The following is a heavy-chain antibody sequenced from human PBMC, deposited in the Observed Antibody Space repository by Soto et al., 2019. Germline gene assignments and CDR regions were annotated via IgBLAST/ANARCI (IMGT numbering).Heavy chain of an antibody. J-gene: IGHJ4*02. CDR1: GCSISSSSYY. V-gene: IGHV4-39*07. CDR2: IYYSGST. D-gene: IGHD3-10*01. CDR3: ARYYYGSGSYYFDY. Sequence: SETLSLTCTVSGCSISSSSYYWGWIRQPPGKGLEWIGSIYYSGSTYYNPSLKSRVTISVDTSKNQFSLKLSSVTAADTAVYYGARYYYGSGSYYFDYWGQGTLVTVSS.